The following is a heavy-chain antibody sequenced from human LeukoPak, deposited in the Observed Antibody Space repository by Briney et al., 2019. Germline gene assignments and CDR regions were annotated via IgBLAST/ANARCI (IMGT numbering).Heavy chain of an antibody. Sequence: GWSLRLSCAASGFTFSSYAMSWVRQAPGKGLEWVSAISDTGNTYHADSVKGRFTISRDSSKNTLFLQMNRLRPEDAAVYYCAKASVTTCRGAFCYPFDYWGLGTLVTVSS. J-gene: IGHJ4*02. D-gene: IGHD2-15*01. V-gene: IGHV3-23*01. CDR1: GFTFSSYA. CDR3: AKASVTTCRGAFCYPFDY. CDR2: ISDTGNT.